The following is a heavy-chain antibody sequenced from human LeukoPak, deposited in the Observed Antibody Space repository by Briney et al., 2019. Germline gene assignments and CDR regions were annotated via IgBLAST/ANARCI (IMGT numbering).Heavy chain of an antibody. CDR2: ISSSGSTI. CDR3: AKDMQYSGYLSSDY. V-gene: IGHV3-48*03. D-gene: IGHD5-12*01. Sequence: GGSLRLSCAASGFTFSSYEMNWVRQAPGKGLEWVSYISSSGSTIYYADSVKGRFTISRDNAKNSLYLQMNSLRAEDTALYYCAKDMQYSGYLSSDYWGQGTLVTVSS. J-gene: IGHJ4*02. CDR1: GFTFSSYE.